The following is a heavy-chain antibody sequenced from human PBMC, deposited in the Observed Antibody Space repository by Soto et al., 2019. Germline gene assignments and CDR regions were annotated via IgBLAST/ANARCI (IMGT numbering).Heavy chain of an antibody. D-gene: IGHD1-26*01. CDR2: IYYSGST. J-gene: IGHJ4*02. Sequence: PXETLFLTFTVSGGSISSGCYYWSWIRQHPGKVLEWIVYIYYSGSTYYDPSLKSRVTISVDTSKNQFSLKLSSVTAADTAVYYCARGLTLLEYSGSYSAYFDDWGQGTLVTVSS. CDR1: GGSISSGCYY. CDR3: ARGLTLLEYSGSYSAYFDD. V-gene: IGHV4-31*03.